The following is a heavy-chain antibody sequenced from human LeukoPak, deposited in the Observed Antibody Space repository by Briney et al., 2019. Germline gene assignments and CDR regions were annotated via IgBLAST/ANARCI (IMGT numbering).Heavy chain of an antibody. Sequence: PSQTLSLTCTVSGGSISSGGYYWSWIRQPPGKGLEWIGYIYQSGSTYYNPSLKSRVTISADRSKNQFSLKLTSVTAADTAVYYCARESSDAFDIWGQGTMVTVSS. CDR2: IYQSGST. CDR1: GGSISSGGYY. J-gene: IGHJ3*02. CDR3: ARESSDAFDI. D-gene: IGHD2-2*01. V-gene: IGHV4-30-2*01.